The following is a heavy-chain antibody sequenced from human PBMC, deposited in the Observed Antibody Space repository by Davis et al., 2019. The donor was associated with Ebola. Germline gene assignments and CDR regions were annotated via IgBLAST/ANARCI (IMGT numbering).Heavy chain of an antibody. Sequence: GESLKISCAAPGFTFSSYAMSWVRQAPGKGLEWVSAISGSGGSTYYADSVKGRFTISRDNSKNTLYLQMNSLRAEDTAVYYCALLPLPAAIRGNNWFDPWGQGTLVTVSS. CDR1: GFTFSSYA. V-gene: IGHV3-23*01. J-gene: IGHJ5*02. CDR3: ALLPLPAAIRGNNWFDP. CDR2: ISGSGGST. D-gene: IGHD2-2*02.